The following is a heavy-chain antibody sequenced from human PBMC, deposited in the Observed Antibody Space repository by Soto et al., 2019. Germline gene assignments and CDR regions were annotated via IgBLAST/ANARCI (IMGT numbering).Heavy chain of an antibody. CDR1: VYSFTSYW. J-gene: IGHJ5*01. CDR3: ARLVSLLQPIDS. D-gene: IGHD4-4*01. V-gene: IGHV5-51*01. CDR2: IYPGDSDT. Sequence: GESLKIACKGSVYSFTSYWIGWVRQMPGKGLEWMGIIYPGDSDTRYSPSFQGQVTISADKSISTAYLQWSSLKASDSALYFCARLVSLLQPIDSWGQGTPVTVSS.